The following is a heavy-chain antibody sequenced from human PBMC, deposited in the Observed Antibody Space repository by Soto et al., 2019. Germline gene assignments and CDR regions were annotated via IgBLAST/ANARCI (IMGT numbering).Heavy chain of an antibody. D-gene: IGHD1-1*01. Sequence: EVQLLESGGGLVQPGGSLRLSCAASGFTFSSNAMTWVRQAPGKGLEWVSSISGSGGSTYYADSAKGRVTISRDNSKNTLYLQMNSLRAEDTAVYYCAKGWKTGGFDYWGQGILVTVSS. J-gene: IGHJ4*02. CDR2: ISGSGGST. CDR3: AKGWKTGGFDY. CDR1: GFTFSSNA. V-gene: IGHV3-23*01.